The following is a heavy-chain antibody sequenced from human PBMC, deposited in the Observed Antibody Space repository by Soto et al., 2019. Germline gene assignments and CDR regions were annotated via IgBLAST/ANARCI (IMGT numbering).Heavy chain of an antibody. Sequence: GGSLRLSCAASGFTFSSYGMHWVRQAPGKGLEWVAVISYDGSNKYYADSVKGRFTISRDNSKNTLYLQMNSLRAEDTAVYYCAKDLGGILWFGELDPTGFDPWGQGTLVTVSS. CDR1: GFTFSSYG. J-gene: IGHJ5*02. CDR2: ISYDGSNK. V-gene: IGHV3-30*18. D-gene: IGHD3-10*01. CDR3: AKDLGGILWFGELDPTGFDP.